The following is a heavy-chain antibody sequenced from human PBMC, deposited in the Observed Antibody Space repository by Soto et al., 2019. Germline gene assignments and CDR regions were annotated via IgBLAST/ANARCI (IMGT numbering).Heavy chain of an antibody. J-gene: IGHJ6*02. D-gene: IGHD6-13*01. CDR3: ARDQDSSWFSATFRYYYYGMDV. V-gene: IGHV4-31*03. Sequence: QVQLQESGPGLVKPSQTLSLTCTVSGGSISSGGYYWSWIRQHPGKGLEWIGYIYYSGSTYYNPSLKSRVTMSVDTSKNQFSLKVSSVTAADTAVYYCARDQDSSWFSATFRYYYYGMDVWGQGTTVTVSS. CDR1: GGSISSGGYY. CDR2: IYYSGST.